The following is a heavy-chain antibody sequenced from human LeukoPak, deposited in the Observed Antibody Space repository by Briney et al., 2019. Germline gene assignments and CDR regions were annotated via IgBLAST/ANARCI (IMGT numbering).Heavy chain of an antibody. Sequence: PGGSLRLSCAASGFTFSSYAMSWVRQAPGKGLEWVSAISGSGGSTYYADSVKGRFTISRDNSKTTLYLQMNSLRAEDTAVYYCAKTIGYCSGGSCSPHNYYYYYGMDVWGQGTTVTVSS. J-gene: IGHJ6*02. V-gene: IGHV3-23*01. D-gene: IGHD2-15*01. CDR2: ISGSGGST. CDR1: GFTFSSYA. CDR3: AKTIGYCSGGSCSPHNYYYYYGMDV.